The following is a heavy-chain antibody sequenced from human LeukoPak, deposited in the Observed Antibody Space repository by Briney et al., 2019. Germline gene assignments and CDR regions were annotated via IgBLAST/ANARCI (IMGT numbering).Heavy chain of an antibody. V-gene: IGHV4-59*01. CDR1: GGSISSYY. J-gene: IGHJ1*01. CDR2: IYYSGST. D-gene: IGHD4-23*01. CDR3: ASGDYGGNSDYFQH. Sequence: SETLSLTCTVSGGSISSYYWSWIRQPPGKGLEWIGYIYYSGSTNYNPSLKSRVTISVDTSKNQFSLKLSSVTAADTAVYHCASGDYGGNSDYFQHWGQGTLVTVSS.